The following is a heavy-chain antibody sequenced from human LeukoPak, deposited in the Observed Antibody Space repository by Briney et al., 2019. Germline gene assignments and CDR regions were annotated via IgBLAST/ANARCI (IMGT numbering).Heavy chain of an antibody. CDR1: GFTFGDYA. CDR2: IRSKAYGGTT. Sequence: PGGSLRLSCTASGFTFGDYAMSWFRQAPGKGLEWVGFIRSKAYGGTTEYAASVTGRFTISRDDSKSIAYLQMNSLKTEDTAVYYCTRSPAAGTTYFQHWGQGTLVTVSS. V-gene: IGHV3-49*03. CDR3: TRSPAAGTTYFQH. D-gene: IGHD6-13*01. J-gene: IGHJ1*01.